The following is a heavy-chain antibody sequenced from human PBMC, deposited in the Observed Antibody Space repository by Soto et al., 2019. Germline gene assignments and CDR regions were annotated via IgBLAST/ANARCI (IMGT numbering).Heavy chain of an antibody. V-gene: IGHV3-21*01. CDR2: ISSSNSYI. Sequence: GGSLRLSCAASGFTFSTYNMNWVRQAPGKGLEWVSSISSSNSYIYYADSLKGRITISRDNAKNSLFLHMNGLRAEDTPVYYCARQVVVVDEHFHHWGQGTLVTVSS. CDR1: GFTFSTYN. J-gene: IGHJ1*01. CDR3: ARQVVVVDEHFHH. D-gene: IGHD3-22*01.